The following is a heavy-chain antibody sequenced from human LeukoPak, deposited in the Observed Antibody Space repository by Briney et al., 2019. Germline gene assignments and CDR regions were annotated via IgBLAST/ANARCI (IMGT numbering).Heavy chain of an antibody. CDR1: GFTFSRYW. Sequence: TGGSLRLSCAASGFTFSRYWMHWVRQAPGKGLVWVSRVNSDGSTTNYADSVKGRFTISRDNAENTLYMRMNSLRPEDTAVYYCARGYYSSSRFDSWGQGTLVTVSS. J-gene: IGHJ4*02. CDR2: VNSDGSTT. V-gene: IGHV3-74*01. CDR3: ARGYYSSSRFDS. D-gene: IGHD6-13*01.